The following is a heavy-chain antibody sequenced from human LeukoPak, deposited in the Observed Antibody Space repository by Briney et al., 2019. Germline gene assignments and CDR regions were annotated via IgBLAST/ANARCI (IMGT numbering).Heavy chain of an antibody. D-gene: IGHD3-16*02. J-gene: IGHJ4*02. CDR1: GYTFTGYY. Sequence: GASVKVSCKASGYTFTGYYMHWVRQAPGQGLEWMGWINPNSGGTNYAQKFQGRVTMTRDTSISTAYMELSRLRSEDTAVYYCARDSYVWGSYRHFDYWGQGTLVTVSS. V-gene: IGHV1-2*02. CDR3: ARDSYVWGSYRHFDY. CDR2: INPNSGGT.